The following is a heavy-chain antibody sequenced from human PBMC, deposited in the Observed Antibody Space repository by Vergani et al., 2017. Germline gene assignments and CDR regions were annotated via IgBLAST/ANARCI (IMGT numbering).Heavy chain of an antibody. D-gene: IGHD3-22*01. CDR1: GFTFSSYS. J-gene: IGHJ4*02. Sequence: EVQLVESGGGLVKPGGSLRLSCAASGFTFSSYSMNWVRQAPGQGLEWVSSISSSSSYIYYADSVKGRFTISRDNAKNSLYLQMNSLRAEDTAVYYCARAVRYYYDSSGSYWGQGTLVTVSS. CDR3: ARAVRYYYDSSGSY. V-gene: IGHV3-21*01. CDR2: ISSSSSYI.